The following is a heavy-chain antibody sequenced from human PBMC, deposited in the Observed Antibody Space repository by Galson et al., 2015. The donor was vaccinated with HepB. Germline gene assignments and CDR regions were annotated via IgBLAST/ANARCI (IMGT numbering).Heavy chain of an antibody. CDR2: INAGNGNT. V-gene: IGHV1-3*01. CDR3: ARVDCSSTSCYGYYYYGMDV. Sequence: SVKVSCKASGYTFTSYAMHWVRQAPGQRLEWMGWINAGNGNTKYSQKFQGRVTITRDTSASTAYMELSSLRSEDTAVYYCARVDCSSTSCYGYYYYGMDVWGQGTTVTVSS. J-gene: IGHJ6*02. D-gene: IGHD2-2*01. CDR1: GYTFTSYA.